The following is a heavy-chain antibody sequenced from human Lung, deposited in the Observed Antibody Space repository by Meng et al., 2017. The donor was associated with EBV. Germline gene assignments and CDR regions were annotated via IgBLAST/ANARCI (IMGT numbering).Heavy chain of an antibody. CDR3: AREMPMTCYFDQ. J-gene: IGHJ4*03. CDR1: GYNFTGYY. CDR2: FNPNGDVT. V-gene: IGHV1-46*01. Sequence: QVPLVQAGAAVGKPGASVSVSCKASGYNFTGYYIHWVRQAPGQGIEWMGLFNPNGDVTTYSPRFQGRITLTGDTSTSTLYMELSSLTSDDTAVYYCAREMPMTCYFDQWGQGTLVTVSS. D-gene: IGHD3-22*01.